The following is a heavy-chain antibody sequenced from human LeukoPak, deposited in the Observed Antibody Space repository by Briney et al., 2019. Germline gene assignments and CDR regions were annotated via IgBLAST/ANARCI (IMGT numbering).Heavy chain of an antibody. CDR3: ANDRLLLPRQDAFDI. Sequence: TGGSLRLSWAPSGFTFTSYAMSWVRPAPGEGLGWVSAISGSGGSTYYADSVKGRFTISRDNSKNTLYLQMNSLRAEDTAVYYCANDRLLLPRQDAFDIWGQGTMVTVSS. CDR2: ISGSGGST. CDR1: GFTFTSYA. J-gene: IGHJ3*02. V-gene: IGHV3-23*01. D-gene: IGHD3-22*01.